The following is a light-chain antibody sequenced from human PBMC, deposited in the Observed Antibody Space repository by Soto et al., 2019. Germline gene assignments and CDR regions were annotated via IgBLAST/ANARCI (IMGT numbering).Light chain of an antibody. CDR3: CSHAGSYTVV. Sequence: QSALTQPRSVSGSPGQSITISCTGTSSDVGDNNHVSWYQHHPGKAPKLFIFDVSKRPSGVPDRFSGSKSGNTASLTISGLQAEDEAYYSCCSHAGSYTVVFGTGTKLTVL. J-gene: IGLJ1*01. V-gene: IGLV2-11*01. CDR2: DVS. CDR1: SSDVGDNNH.